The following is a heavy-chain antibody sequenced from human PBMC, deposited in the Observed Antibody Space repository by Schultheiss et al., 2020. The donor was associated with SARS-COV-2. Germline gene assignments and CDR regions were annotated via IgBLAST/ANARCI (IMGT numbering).Heavy chain of an antibody. D-gene: IGHD1-1*01. J-gene: IGHJ6*03. CDR1: GYSISSPYF. CDR2: LHHSGNT. V-gene: IGHV4-38-2*02. Sequence: SETLSLTCTVSGYSISSPYFWGWIRQSPAKGLEWIATLHHSGNTYYNPSLKSRVTISADTSKNQLSLKLSSVTAADTAVYYCARARTETRFYYYYYMDVWGKGTTVTVSS. CDR3: ARARTETRFYYYYYMDV.